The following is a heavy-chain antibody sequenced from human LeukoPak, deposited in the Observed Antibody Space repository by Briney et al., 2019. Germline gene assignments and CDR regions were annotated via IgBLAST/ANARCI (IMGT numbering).Heavy chain of an antibody. CDR3: ASYYYGSGTSLGY. D-gene: IGHD3-10*01. J-gene: IGHJ4*02. V-gene: IGHV3-7*01. CDR2: INQAASEK. CDR1: GFTFSGYW. Sequence: GGSLRLSCAASGFTFSGYWVTWVRQAPGKGLEWVANINQAASEKYYVGSVKGRFAISRDNAKNSLYLQMNSLRAEDTAVYYCASYYYGSGTSLGYWGQGTLVTVSS.